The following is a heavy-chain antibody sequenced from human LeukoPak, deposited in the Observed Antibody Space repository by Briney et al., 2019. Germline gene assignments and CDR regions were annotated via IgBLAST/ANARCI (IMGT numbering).Heavy chain of an antibody. J-gene: IGHJ4*02. CDR2: IYYSGST. CDR1: GGSISSYY. D-gene: IGHD2-15*01. Sequence: PSETLSVTCTVSGGSISSYYWSWIRQPPGKGLEWIGYIYYSGSTNYNPSLKSRVTISVDTSKNQFSLKLSSVTAADTAVYYCARVRCSGGSCYSGFDYWGQGTLVTVSS. V-gene: IGHV4-59*01. CDR3: ARVRCSGGSCYSGFDY.